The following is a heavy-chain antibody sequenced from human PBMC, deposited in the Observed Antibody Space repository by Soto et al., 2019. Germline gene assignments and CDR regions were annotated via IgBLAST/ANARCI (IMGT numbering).Heavy chain of an antibody. J-gene: IGHJ4*02. CDR2: INTGNGNT. V-gene: IGHV1-3*04. D-gene: IGHD1-20*01. Sequence: ASVKVSCKASGYTFTNYAIHWVRQAPGQRLEWMGWINTGNGNTKSSQRFQGRVTISRDTSASTAYMDLSSLRSEDTAVYYCARIRVIPGKYFDYWGQGTLVTVSS. CDR3: ARIRVIPGKYFDY. CDR1: GYTFTNYA.